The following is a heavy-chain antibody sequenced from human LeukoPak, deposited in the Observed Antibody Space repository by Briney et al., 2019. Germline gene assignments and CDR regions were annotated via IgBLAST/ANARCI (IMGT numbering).Heavy chain of an antibody. D-gene: IGHD2-2*01. Sequence: QTGGSLRLSCAASGFTFSSYAMSWVRQAPGKGPEWVSAISGSGGSTYYADSVKGRFTISRDNSKNTLYLQMNSLRAEDTAVYYCAKIMASCSSTSCYDAFDIWGQGTMVTVSS. V-gene: IGHV3-23*01. J-gene: IGHJ3*02. CDR2: ISGSGGST. CDR3: AKIMASCSSTSCYDAFDI. CDR1: GFTFSSYA.